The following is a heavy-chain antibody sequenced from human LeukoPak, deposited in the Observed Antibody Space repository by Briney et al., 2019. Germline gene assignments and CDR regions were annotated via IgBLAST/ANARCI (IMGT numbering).Heavy chain of an antibody. Sequence: SETLSLTCTVSGGSISSYYWSWIRQPPGKGLEWIGYIYYCGSTNYNPSLKSRVTISVDTSKNQFSLKLSSVTAADTAVYYCARVIEGIWYFDLWGRGTLVTVSS. V-gene: IGHV4-59*01. CDR3: ARVIEGIWYFDL. CDR2: IYYCGST. D-gene: IGHD2/OR15-2a*01. CDR1: GGSISSYY. J-gene: IGHJ2*01.